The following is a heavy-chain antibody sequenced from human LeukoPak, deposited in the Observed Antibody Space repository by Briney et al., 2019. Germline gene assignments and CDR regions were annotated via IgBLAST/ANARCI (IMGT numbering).Heavy chain of an antibody. D-gene: IGHD3-22*01. J-gene: IGHJ5*02. CDR3: ARDFYYDSSWFDP. V-gene: IGHV3-66*01. Sequence: PGGSLRLSCAASGFTVSSNYMSWVRQAPGKGLEWVSVIYSGGSTYYADSVKGRFTISRDNSKNTLYLQMNSLRAEDTAVYYCARDFYYDSSWFDPWGQGTLVTVSS. CDR1: GFTVSSNY. CDR2: IYSGGST.